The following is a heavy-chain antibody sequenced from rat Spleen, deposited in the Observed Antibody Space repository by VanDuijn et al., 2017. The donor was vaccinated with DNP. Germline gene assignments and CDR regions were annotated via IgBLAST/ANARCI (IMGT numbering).Heavy chain of an antibody. CDR3: TSDQADYGYDY. CDR2: IWNTGGT. J-gene: IGHJ2*01. Sequence: QVQLKESGPGLVQPSQTLSLACTVSGFSLTSFPVHWVRQPPGKGLEWMGVIWNTGGTRYNSALKSRLSISKDTSKSQVFLKMNSLQTEDTAIYYCTSDQADYGYDYWGQGVMVTVSS. CDR1: GFSLTSFP. D-gene: IGHD1-7*01. V-gene: IGHV2-41*01.